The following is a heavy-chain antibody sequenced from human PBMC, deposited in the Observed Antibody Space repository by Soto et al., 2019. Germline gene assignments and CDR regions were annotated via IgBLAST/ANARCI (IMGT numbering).Heavy chain of an antibody. CDR1: GYTFTSYG. V-gene: IGHV1-18*04. J-gene: IGHJ5*02. CDR3: ARDSHCSGGNCYDSNWFDP. Sequence: ASVKVSCKASGYTFTSYGISRVRQAPGQGLEWMGWISAYNGNTNYAQKLQGRVTMTTDTSTSTAYMELRSLRSDDTAVYYCARDSHCSGGNCYDSNWFDPWGQGTLVTVSS. D-gene: IGHD2-15*01. CDR2: ISAYNGNT.